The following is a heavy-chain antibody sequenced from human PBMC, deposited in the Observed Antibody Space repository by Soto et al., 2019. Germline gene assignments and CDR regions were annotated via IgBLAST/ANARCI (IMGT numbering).Heavy chain of an antibody. D-gene: IGHD6-13*01. J-gene: IGHJ5*02. V-gene: IGHV1-18*04. Sequence: QVQLVQSGAEVKKPGASVKVSCKASGYTFTSYGISWVRQAPGQGLEWMGWISAYNGNTNYAQKLQGRFTMTTDTSTSTAYMELRSLRSDDTTVYYCAIHPGMLRSSSWYNWFDPWGQGTLVTVSS. CDR1: GYTFTSYG. CDR2: ISAYNGNT. CDR3: AIHPGMLRSSSWYNWFDP.